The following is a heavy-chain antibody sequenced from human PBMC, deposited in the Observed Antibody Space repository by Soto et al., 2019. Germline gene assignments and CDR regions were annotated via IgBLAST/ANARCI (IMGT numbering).Heavy chain of an antibody. CDR2: IWYDGSNK. V-gene: IGHV3-33*01. J-gene: IGHJ4*02. CDR3: ARDIMDDYGDLHSGDYFDY. CDR1: GFTFSSYG. D-gene: IGHD4-17*01. Sequence: GGSLRLSCAASGFTFSSYGMHWVRQAPGKGLEWVAVIWYDGSNKYYADSVKGRFTISRDNSKNTLYLQMNSLRAEDTAVYYCARDIMDDYGDLHSGDYFDYWGQGTLVTVSS.